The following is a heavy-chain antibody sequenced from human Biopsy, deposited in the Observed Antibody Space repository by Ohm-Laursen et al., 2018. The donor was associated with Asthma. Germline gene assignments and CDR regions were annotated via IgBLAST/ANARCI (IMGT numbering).Heavy chain of an antibody. CDR1: GFTFDDYA. CDR2: ISWDSGSI. V-gene: IGHV3-9*01. D-gene: IGHD1-26*01. CDR3: AKGEWELLEANFDY. Sequence: SLRLSCAAAGFTFDDYAMHWVRQAPGKGLEWVSGISWDSGSIGYADSVKGRFTISRDNAKNSLYLQMNSLRAEDTALYYCAKGEWELLEANFDYWGQGTLVTVSS. J-gene: IGHJ4*02.